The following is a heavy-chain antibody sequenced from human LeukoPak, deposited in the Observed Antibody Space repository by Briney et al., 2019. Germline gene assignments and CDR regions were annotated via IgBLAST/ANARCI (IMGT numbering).Heavy chain of an antibody. J-gene: IGHJ6*02. CDR1: GFTFDDYG. Sequence: GGSLRLSCAASGFTFDDYGMSWVRHAPGKGLEGGSGINWNGGSTGYADSVKGRFTISRDNAKNSLYLQMNSLRAEDTALYHCARSSGNYYYYGMDVWGQGTTVTVSS. CDR2: INWNGGST. CDR3: ARSSGNYYYYGMDV. V-gene: IGHV3-20*01.